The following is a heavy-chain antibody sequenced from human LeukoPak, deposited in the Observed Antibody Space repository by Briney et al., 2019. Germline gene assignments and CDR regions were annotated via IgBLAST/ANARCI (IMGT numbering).Heavy chain of an antibody. CDR2: INSDGSST. V-gene: IGHV3-74*01. CDR1: GFTFSRYW. D-gene: IGHD3-22*01. CDR3: ASSSGGFNWFDP. Sequence: GGSLRLSCAASGFTFSRYWMHWVRQAPGKGLVWVSRINSDGSSTNYADSVKGRFTISRDNAKHTLYLQMNSLRVEDTAVYYCASSSGGFNWFDPWGQGTLVTVSS. J-gene: IGHJ5*02.